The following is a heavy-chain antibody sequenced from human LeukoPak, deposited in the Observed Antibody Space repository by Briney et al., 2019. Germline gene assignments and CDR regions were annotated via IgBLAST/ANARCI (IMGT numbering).Heavy chain of an antibody. CDR3: ARCSPGDSSNFYAVLQY. CDR2: IIPVFGTT. Sequence: ASVKVSCKSSGGNFNNDDFRWVRQAPGQGLEWLGGIIPVFGTTTYAQKFQDKVTMTADKSTNTAYLQISSLTSDDTAVYYCARCSPGDSSNFYAVLQYWGQGTQVTVST. J-gene: IGHJ4*02. D-gene: IGHD3-22*01. V-gene: IGHV1-69*06. CDR1: GGNFNNDD.